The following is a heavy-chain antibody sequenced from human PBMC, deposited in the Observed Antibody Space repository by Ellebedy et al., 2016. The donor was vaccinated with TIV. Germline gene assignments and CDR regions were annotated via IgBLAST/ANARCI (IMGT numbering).Heavy chain of an antibody. CDR2: FDPEDGET. CDR1: GYTLTELS. D-gene: IGHD2-15*01. Sequence: ASVKVSCKVSGYTLTELSMHWVRQAPGQGLEWMGGFDPEDGETLYAQKFQGRVTMTEDTSTDTAYMELSSLRSEDTAVYYCARDGCSGGSCYLVLFDYWGQGTLVTVSS. CDR3: ARDGCSGGSCYLVLFDY. J-gene: IGHJ4*02. V-gene: IGHV1-24*01.